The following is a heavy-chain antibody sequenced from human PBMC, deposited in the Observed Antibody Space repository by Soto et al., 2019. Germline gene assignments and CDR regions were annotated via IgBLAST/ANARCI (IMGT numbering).Heavy chain of an antibody. Sequence: EVQLVESGGGLVQPGGSLGLSCAASGFTFSSYSMNWVRQAPGKGLEWVSYISSSSSTIYYEDSVKGRFTISRDNAKNSLYLQMNILRDEDTAVYYCAREYQLAYGMDVWGQGTTVTVSS. D-gene: IGHD3-10*01. J-gene: IGHJ6*02. CDR2: ISSSSSTI. CDR1: GFTFSSYS. V-gene: IGHV3-48*02. CDR3: AREYQLAYGMDV.